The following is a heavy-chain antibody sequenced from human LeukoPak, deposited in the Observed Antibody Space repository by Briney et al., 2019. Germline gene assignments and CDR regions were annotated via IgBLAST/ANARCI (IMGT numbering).Heavy chain of an antibody. Sequence: GGSLRLSCAASGFTFDDYAMHWVRQAPGKGLEWVSGISWNSGSIGYADSVKGRFTISRDNAKNSLYLQMNSLRAEDTALYYCAKGRRYYYGSNFDLWGRGTLVTVSS. CDR2: ISWNSGSI. CDR1: GFTFDDYA. J-gene: IGHJ2*01. V-gene: IGHV3-9*01. D-gene: IGHD3-22*01. CDR3: AKGRRYYYGSNFDL.